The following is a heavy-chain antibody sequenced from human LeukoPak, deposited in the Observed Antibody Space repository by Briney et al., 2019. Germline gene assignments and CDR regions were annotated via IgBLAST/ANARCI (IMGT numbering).Heavy chain of an antibody. CDR1: VFTFSSYS. CDR3: ARDIPLGETRYYFGY. D-gene: IGHD3-16*01. CDR2: ISSSSSTI. V-gene: IGHV3-48*02. Sequence: GGSLRLSCAASVFTFSSYSMNWVRQAPGKGLEWVSYISSSSSTIYYADSVKGRFTISRDNAKNSLYLQMNSLRDEDTAVYYCARDIPLGETRYYFGYWGQGTLVTVSS. J-gene: IGHJ4*02.